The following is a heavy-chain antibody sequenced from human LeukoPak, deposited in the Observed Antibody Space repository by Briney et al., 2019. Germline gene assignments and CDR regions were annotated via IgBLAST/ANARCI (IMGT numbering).Heavy chain of an antibody. CDR2: INPDSGGT. J-gene: IGHJ4*02. CDR3: ARGDYYGSGNVLPG. CDR1: GYTFTSYD. D-gene: IGHD3-10*01. V-gene: IGHV1-2*02. Sequence: GASVKVSCKASGYTFTSYDINWVRQAPGQGLEWMGWINPDSGGTNYVQKFQGRVTMTRDTSISTAYMELSRLRSDDTAVYYCARGDYYGSGNVLPGWGQGTLVTVSS.